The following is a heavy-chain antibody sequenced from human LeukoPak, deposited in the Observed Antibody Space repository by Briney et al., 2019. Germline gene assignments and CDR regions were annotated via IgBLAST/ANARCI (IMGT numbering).Heavy chain of an antibody. V-gene: IGHV3-53*01. J-gene: IGHJ4*02. D-gene: IGHD2-2*01. CDR2: IYSGGNT. Sequence: GGSLRLSCAASGFTVSNNYMSWVRQRPGKGLEWVSVIYSGGNTYYADSVKGRFTISRDNSKNTLYLQMNSLRAEDTAVYYCAHNSHIVVVPAAIGGFDYWGQGTLVTVSS. CDR3: AHNSHIVVVPAAIGGFDY. CDR1: GFTVSNNY.